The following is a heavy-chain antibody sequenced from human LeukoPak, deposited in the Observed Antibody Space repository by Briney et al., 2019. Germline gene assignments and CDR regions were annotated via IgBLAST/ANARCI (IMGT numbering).Heavy chain of an antibody. D-gene: IGHD5-24*01. J-gene: IGHJ4*02. CDR1: GFTFDDYT. V-gene: IGHV3-43*01. CDR3: AKDGYNNFDY. Sequence: GGSLRLSCAASGFTFDDYTMHWVRQAPGKGLEWVSLISWHGGSTYYADSVKGRFTISRDNSKNSLYLQMNSLRTEDTALYYCAKDGYNNFDYWGQGTLVTVSS. CDR2: ISWHGGST.